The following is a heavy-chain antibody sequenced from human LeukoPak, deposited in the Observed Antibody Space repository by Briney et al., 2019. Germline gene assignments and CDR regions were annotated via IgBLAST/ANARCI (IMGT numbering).Heavy chain of an antibody. Sequence: GASVKVSCKASGYTFTSYGISWVRQAPGQGIEWVAWISTHNGNTDYAQKFQGRVTMATDTYTSTAYMELRSLTSYDTAVYYCAREGEVGYCSSTSCLKAFDSWGQGTLVTVSS. CDR2: ISTHNGNT. D-gene: IGHD2-2*01. J-gene: IGHJ4*02. V-gene: IGHV1-18*01. CDR1: GYTFTSYG. CDR3: AREGEVGYCSSTSCLKAFDS.